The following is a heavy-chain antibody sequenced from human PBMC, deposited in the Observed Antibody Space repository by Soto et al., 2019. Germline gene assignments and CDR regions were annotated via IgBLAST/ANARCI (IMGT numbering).Heavy chain of an antibody. J-gene: IGHJ6*04. D-gene: IGHD2-15*01. Sequence: PGESLKISCKGSGYSFTSYWIGWVRQMPGKGLEWMGIIYPGDSDTRYSPSFQGQVTISADKSISTAYLQWSSLKASDTAMYYCARDTREQYSSGGSWYDYYYGMDVWGEGNTVTVCS. CDR2: IYPGDSDT. V-gene: IGHV5-51*01. CDR1: GYSFTSYW. CDR3: ARDTREQYSSGGSWYDYYYGMDV.